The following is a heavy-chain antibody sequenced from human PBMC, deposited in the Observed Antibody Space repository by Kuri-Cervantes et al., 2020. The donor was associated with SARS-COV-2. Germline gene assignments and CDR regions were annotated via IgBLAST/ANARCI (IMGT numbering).Heavy chain of an antibody. CDR3: ARETFLTRGPMPAPLLDY. CDR2: ISAYNGNT. J-gene: IGHJ4*02. Sequence: ASVKVSCKASGYTFTSYYMHWVRQAPGQGLEWMGWISAYNGNTNYAQKLQGRVTMTTDTSTSTAYMELRSLRSDDTAVYYCARETFLTRGPMPAPLLDYWGQGTLVTVSS. V-gene: IGHV1-18*04. CDR1: GYTFTSYY. D-gene: IGHD3-9*01.